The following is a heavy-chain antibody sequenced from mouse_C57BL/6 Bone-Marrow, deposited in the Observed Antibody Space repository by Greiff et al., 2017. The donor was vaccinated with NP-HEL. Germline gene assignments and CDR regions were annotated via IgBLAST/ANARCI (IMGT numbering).Heavy chain of an antibody. CDR2: INRDGGST. J-gene: IGHJ4*01. V-gene: IGHV5-2*01. CDR1: EYEFPSHD. CDR3: ARHNYVYYYAWDY. D-gene: IGHD1-1*02. Sequence: EVKLVESGGGLVQPGESLKLSCESNEYEFPSHDMSWVRKTPEKRLELVAAINRDGGSTYYPATMERRFINSRDKAKKPLYLQMSSLRSEDTALYYCARHNYVYYYAWDYWGQGTSVTVSS.